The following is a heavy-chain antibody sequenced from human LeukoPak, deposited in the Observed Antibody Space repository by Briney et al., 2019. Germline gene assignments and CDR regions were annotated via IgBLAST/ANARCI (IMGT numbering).Heavy chain of an antibody. V-gene: IGHV1-8*03. CDR2: MNPNSGNT. J-gene: IGHJ6*03. D-gene: IGHD2-2*01. CDR1: GYTFTRYD. CDR3: ARGKVVVVPAAIADYYYYMDV. Sequence: GASVKVSCKASGYTFTRYDINWVRQATGQGLEWMGWMNPNSGNTGYAQKFQGRVTITRNTSISTAYMELSSLRSEDTAVYYCARGKVVVVPAAIADYYYYMDVWGKGTTVTVSS.